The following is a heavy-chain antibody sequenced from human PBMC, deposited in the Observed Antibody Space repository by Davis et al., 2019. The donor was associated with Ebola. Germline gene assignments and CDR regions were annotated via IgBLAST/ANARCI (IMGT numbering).Heavy chain of an antibody. CDR3: AKDRSSSGYYYYGMDV. D-gene: IGHD6-6*01. CDR1: GFTFDDYA. V-gene: IGHV3-9*01. J-gene: IGHJ6*02. CDR2: ISWNSGSI. Sequence: GGSLRLSCAASGFTFDDYAMHWVRQAPGKGLEWVSGISWNSGSIGYADSVKGRFTISRDNAKNSLYLQMNSLRAEDTALYYCAKDRSSSGYYYYGMDVWGQGTTVTVSS.